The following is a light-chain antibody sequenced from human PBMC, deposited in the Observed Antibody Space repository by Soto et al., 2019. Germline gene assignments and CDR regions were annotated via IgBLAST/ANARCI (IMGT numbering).Light chain of an antibody. CDR1: QSVNSN. J-gene: IGKJ2*01. CDR3: QQYNNWPPYT. V-gene: IGKV3-15*01. Sequence: EIVMTQSPATLSVSPGERATLSCRASQSVNSNLAWYQQKPGQAPRLLIYGASTRATGIPDRFSGSGSGTAFTLTISSLQSEDFAVYYCQQYNNWPPYTFGQGTKLEIK. CDR2: GAS.